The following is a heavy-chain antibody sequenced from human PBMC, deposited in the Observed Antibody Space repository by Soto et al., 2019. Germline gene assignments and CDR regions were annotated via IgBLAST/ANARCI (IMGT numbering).Heavy chain of an antibody. D-gene: IGHD6-6*01. CDR1: GFTFSSYS. J-gene: IGHJ6*02. Sequence: EVQLVESGGGLVKPGGSLRLSCAASGFTFSSYSMNWVRQAPGKGLEWVSSISSSSSYIYYADSVKGRFTISRDNAKNSLYLQMNSLRAEDTAVYYCAREGGSSSSGYYYYYGMDVWGQGTTVTVSS. CDR3: AREGGSSSSGYYYYYGMDV. V-gene: IGHV3-21*01. CDR2: ISSSSSYI.